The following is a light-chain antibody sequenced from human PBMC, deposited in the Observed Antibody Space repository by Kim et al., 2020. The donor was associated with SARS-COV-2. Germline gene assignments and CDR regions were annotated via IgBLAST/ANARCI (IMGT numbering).Light chain of an antibody. CDR2: GAS. V-gene: IGKV3-15*01. CDR1: QSVSSN. CDR3: QHYNNWLRT. Sequence: VSPGERVTPSCRASQSVSSNFAWYQQKPGQAPKPLIYGASTRATWFPTRFSGSGSGTEFTLTISSLQSEDFAVYYCQHYNNWLRTFGQGTKVDIK. J-gene: IGKJ1*01.